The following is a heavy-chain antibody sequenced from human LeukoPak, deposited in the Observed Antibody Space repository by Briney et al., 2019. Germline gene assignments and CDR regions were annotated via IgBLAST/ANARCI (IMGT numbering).Heavy chain of an antibody. CDR3: AKGLRFGELLYLDY. CDR1: GFTLRSIP. CDR2: ISGSGGST. D-gene: IGHD3-10*01. V-gene: IGHV3-23*01. J-gene: IGHJ4*02. Sequence: GGSLRLSCAASGFTLRSIPLSWVGQAQGKGLKGVSAISGSGGSTYYADSVKGRFTISRDNSKNTLYLQMNSLRAEDTAVYYCAKGLRFGELLYLDYWGQGTLVTVSS.